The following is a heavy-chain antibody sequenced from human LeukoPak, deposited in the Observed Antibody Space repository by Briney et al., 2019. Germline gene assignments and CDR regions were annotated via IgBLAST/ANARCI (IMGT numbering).Heavy chain of an antibody. Sequence: QAGGSLRLSCAASGFTFSSYDMHWVRQATGKGLEWVSATGTAGDTYYPGSVKGRFTISRENAKNSLYLQMNSLRAGDTAVYYCARGGSGFPEQHPWRYYYGMDVWGQGTTVTVSS. CDR2: TGTAGDT. D-gene: IGHD6-13*01. V-gene: IGHV3-13*01. J-gene: IGHJ6*02. CDR1: GFTFSSYD. CDR3: ARGGSGFPEQHPWRYYYGMDV.